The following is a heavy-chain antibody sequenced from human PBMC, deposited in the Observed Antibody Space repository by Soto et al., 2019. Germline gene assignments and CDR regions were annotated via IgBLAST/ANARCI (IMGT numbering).Heavy chain of an antibody. Sequence: EVQLVESGGGLVQPGRSLRLSCAASGFTFDDYAMHWVRQAPGKGLEWVSGISWNSGSICYADSVKGRFTISRDNAKSSLYLQMNSMRAEDTALYYCAKEQKPSGYFQHWGQGTLVTVSS. CDR1: GFTFDDYA. J-gene: IGHJ1*01. CDR3: AKEQKPSGYFQH. V-gene: IGHV3-9*01. CDR2: ISWNSGSI.